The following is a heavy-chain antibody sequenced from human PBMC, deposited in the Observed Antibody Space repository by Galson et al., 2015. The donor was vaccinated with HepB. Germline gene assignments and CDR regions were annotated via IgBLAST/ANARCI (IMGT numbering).Heavy chain of an antibody. J-gene: IGHJ3*01. CDR3: ARDLQGQLPPSDALDV. CDR1: GFVISGSH. Sequence: SLRLSCAASGFVISGSHMAWIRQPPGKGLEWVSYVARESLAIYHADSVKGRFIASRDDAADSLHSQMNSLRAEDTAVYYCARDLQGQLPPSDALDVWGQGTMLIVSS. D-gene: IGHD1-26*01. V-gene: IGHV3-11*01. CDR2: VARESLAI.